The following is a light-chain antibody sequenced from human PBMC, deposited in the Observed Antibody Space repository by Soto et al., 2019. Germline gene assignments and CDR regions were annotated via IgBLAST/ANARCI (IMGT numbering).Light chain of an antibody. CDR1: QDIRTN. J-gene: IGKJ3*01. CDR3: LQHTTYPST. V-gene: IGKV1-17*03. Sequence: DIQMTQSPSAMSASVGDRVTITCRASQDIRTNLVWFQQKPGKVPQRLIYAASTLQSGVPSRFRGSGSGTEFTLTISSMQPEDFATYYCLQHTTYPSTFGPGTKVDIK. CDR2: AAS.